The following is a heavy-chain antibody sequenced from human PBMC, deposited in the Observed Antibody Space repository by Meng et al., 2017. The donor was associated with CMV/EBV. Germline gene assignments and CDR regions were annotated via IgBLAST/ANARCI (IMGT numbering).Heavy chain of an antibody. CDR1: GGTFSSYA. CDR2: IIPIFGTA. Sequence: SVKVSCKASGGTFSSYAISWVRQASGQGLEWMGGIIPIFGTANYAQKFQGRVTITTDESTSTAYMELSSLRSEDTAVYYCARSGPQYSYSNRPGYYYYYGMDVWGQGTTVTVSS. CDR3: ARSGPQYSYSNRPGYYYYYGMDV. V-gene: IGHV1-69*05. J-gene: IGHJ6*02. D-gene: IGHD4-11*01.